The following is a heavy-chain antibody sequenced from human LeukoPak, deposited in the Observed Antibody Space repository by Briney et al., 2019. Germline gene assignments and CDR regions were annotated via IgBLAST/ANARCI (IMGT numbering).Heavy chain of an antibody. Sequence: GGSLRLSCAASGFTFSNYWMVWVRQAPGEGLEWVANVRGDGSRQYYLDSVKGRFTISRDNAKNSLYLQMSSLRADDTAVYYCVRDANYHDGSNYYDVLDIWGQGTMVTVSS. CDR2: VRGDGSRQ. V-gene: IGHV3-7*01. D-gene: IGHD3-22*01. J-gene: IGHJ3*02. CDR1: GFTFSNYW. CDR3: VRDANYHDGSNYYDVLDI.